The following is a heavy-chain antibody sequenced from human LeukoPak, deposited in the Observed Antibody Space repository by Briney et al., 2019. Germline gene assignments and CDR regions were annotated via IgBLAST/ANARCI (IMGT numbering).Heavy chain of an antibody. CDR2: IYTSGST. Sequence: SETLSLTCTVSGGSISSGSYYWSWIRQPAGKGLEWIGRIYTSGSTNYNPSLKSRVTISVDTSKNQFSLKLSSVTAADTAVYYCARVLPNLEWLPHYYMDVWGKGTTVTVSS. V-gene: IGHV4-61*02. J-gene: IGHJ6*03. CDR3: ARVLPNLEWLPHYYMDV. D-gene: IGHD3-3*01. CDR1: GGSISSGSYY.